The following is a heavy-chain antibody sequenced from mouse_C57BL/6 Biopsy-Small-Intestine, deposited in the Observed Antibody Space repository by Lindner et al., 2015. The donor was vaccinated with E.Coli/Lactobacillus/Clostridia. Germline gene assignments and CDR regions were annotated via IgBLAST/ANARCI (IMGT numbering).Heavy chain of an antibody. CDR1: GYAFSSYW. CDR2: IYPGDGDT. CDR3: ARKDSSGPFAY. J-gene: IGHJ3*01. V-gene: IGHV1-80*01. D-gene: IGHD3-2*02. Sequence: VQLQESGAELVKPGASVKISCKASGYAFSSYWMNWVKQRPGKGLEWIGQIYPGDGDTKYNGKFKGKASLTADKSSSTAYMQLSSLASEDSAVYFCARKDSSGPFAYWGQGTLVTVSA.